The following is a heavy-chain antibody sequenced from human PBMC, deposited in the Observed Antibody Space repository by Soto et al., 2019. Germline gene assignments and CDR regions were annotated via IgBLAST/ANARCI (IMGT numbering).Heavy chain of an antibody. CDR3: ARGCSGGSCYPYYCYMDV. D-gene: IGHD2-15*01. CDR2: IIPILGIA. J-gene: IGHJ6*03. Sequence: QVHLVQSGAEVKKPGSSVKVSCKASGGTFSSYTISWVRQAPGQGLEWMGRIIPILGIATYAQKFQGRVTITADKSTSTAYMELSSLRSEDTAVYYCARGCSGGSCYPYYCYMDVWDKGTTVTVSS. CDR1: GGTFSSYT. V-gene: IGHV1-69*02.